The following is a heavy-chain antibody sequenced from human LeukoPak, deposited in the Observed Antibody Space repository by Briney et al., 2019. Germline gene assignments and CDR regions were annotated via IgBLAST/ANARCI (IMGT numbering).Heavy chain of an antibody. J-gene: IGHJ6*03. CDR3: ARIPVGGGVYMDV. D-gene: IGHD4-23*01. V-gene: IGHV1-2*02. CDR1: EYTFTGYY. CDR2: INPKNGGT. Sequence: ASVKVSCKASEYTFTGYYMHWVRQAPGQGLEWMGWINPKNGGTKYAQKFQGRVTMTRDTLITTIYMELSSLRSDDTAMYYCARIPVGGGVYMDVWGKGTTVTVSS.